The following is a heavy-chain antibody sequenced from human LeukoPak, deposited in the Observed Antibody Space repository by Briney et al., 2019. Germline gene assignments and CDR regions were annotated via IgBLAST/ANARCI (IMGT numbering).Heavy chain of an antibody. CDR1: GFTFSSYS. J-gene: IGHJ3*02. CDR2: ISSSSSYI. CDR3: ARDSRLVIELNAFDI. Sequence: GGSLRLSCAASGFTFSSYSMNWVRQAPGKGLEWVSSISSSSSYIYYADSVKSRFTISRDNAKNSLYLQMNSLRAEDTAVYYCARDSRLVIELNAFDIWGQGTMVTVSS. D-gene: IGHD6-19*01. V-gene: IGHV3-21*01.